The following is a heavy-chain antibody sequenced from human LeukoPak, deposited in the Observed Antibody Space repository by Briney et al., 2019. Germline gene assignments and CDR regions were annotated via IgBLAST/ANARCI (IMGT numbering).Heavy chain of an antibody. J-gene: IGHJ5*02. D-gene: IGHD6-19*01. Sequence: SETLSLTCTVSGGSISSYYWSWIRQPPGKGLEWIGYIYYSGSTNYNPSLKSRVTISVDTSKNQFSLKLSSVTAADTAVYYCARAESSGWYWFDPWGQGTLVTASS. V-gene: IGHV4-59*01. CDR2: IYYSGST. CDR3: ARAESSGWYWFDP. CDR1: GGSISSYY.